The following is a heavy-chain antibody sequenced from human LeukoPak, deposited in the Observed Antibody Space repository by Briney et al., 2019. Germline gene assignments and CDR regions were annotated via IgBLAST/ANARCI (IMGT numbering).Heavy chain of an antibody. CDR2: INPNSGGT. D-gene: IGHD2-2*01. Sequence: GASVTVSCKASGYTFTGYYMHWVRQAPGQGLEWMGWINPNSGGTNYAQKFQGRVTMTRDTSISTAYMELSRLRSDDTAVYYCARDQGTYCSSTSCPTRFDPWGQGTLVTVSS. V-gene: IGHV1-2*02. CDR1: GYTFTGYY. J-gene: IGHJ5*02. CDR3: ARDQGTYCSSTSCPTRFDP.